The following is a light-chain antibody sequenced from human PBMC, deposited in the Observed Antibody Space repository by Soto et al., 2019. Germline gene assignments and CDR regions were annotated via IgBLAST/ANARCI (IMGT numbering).Light chain of an antibody. Sequence: EIVLTQSPAPMSMSPGERATISCRASQSISTYLAWYQQRPTQAPRLLIYGASKRATGVPARFSGRGSGTDFTLTISSLEPEDFAVYYCQQRSNWPPVTFGPGTKVEI. CDR1: QSISTY. CDR3: QQRSNWPPVT. CDR2: GAS. V-gene: IGKV3-11*01. J-gene: IGKJ3*01.